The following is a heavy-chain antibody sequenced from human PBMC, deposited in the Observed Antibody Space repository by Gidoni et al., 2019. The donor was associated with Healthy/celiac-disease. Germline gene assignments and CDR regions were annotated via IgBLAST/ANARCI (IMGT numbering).Heavy chain of an antibody. J-gene: IGHJ5*02. CDR2: IYYSGST. D-gene: IGHD3-10*01. V-gene: IGHV4-59*01. CDR3: ARDTYYYGSGSYYNLPDGYNWFDP. Sequence: QVQLQESGPGLVKPSETLSLTCTVSGGSISSYYWSWIRQPPGKGLEWIGYIYYSGSTNYNPSLKSRVTISVDTSKNQFSLKLSSVTAADTAVYYCARDTYYYGSGSYYNLPDGYNWFDPWGQGTLVTVSS. CDR1: GGSISSYY.